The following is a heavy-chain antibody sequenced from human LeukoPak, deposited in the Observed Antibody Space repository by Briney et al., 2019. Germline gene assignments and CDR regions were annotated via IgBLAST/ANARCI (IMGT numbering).Heavy chain of an antibody. CDR1: GSIFSNYW. J-gene: IGHJ4*02. D-gene: IGHD2/OR15-2a*01. CDR3: ARVGSTTDY. V-gene: IGHV3-74*01. CDR2: INSDGSNT. Sequence: PGGSLRLSCAASGSIFSNYWIHWVRHAPGKGLVWVSRINSDGSNTIYADSVKGRFTISRDNAKNTLYLQMNNLRAEDTAVYYCARVGSTTDYWGQGTPVTVSS.